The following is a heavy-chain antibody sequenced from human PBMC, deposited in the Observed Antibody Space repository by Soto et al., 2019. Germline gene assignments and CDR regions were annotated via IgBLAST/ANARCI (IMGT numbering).Heavy chain of an antibody. CDR3: AKERGGYSYGAYYFDY. Sequence: GGSLRLSCAASGFTFSSYGMHWVRQAPGKGLEWVAVISYDGSNKYYADSVKGRFTISRDNSKNTLYLQMNSLRAEDTAVYYCAKERGGYSYGAYYFDYWGQGTLVTVSS. D-gene: IGHD5-18*01. CDR2: ISYDGSNK. V-gene: IGHV3-30*18. CDR1: GFTFSSYG. J-gene: IGHJ4*02.